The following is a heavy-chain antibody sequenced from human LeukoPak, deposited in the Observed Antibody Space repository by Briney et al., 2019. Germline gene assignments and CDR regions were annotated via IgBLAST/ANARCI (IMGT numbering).Heavy chain of an antibody. CDR1: GGSISSYF. Sequence: PSETLSLTCTVSGGSISSYFWSWIRQPPGKGLEWIGYIYYSGSTNYNPSLKSRVTISVDTSKNQFSLRLSSVTAADTAVYYCARHYYGSGSYQRYFDYWGQGTLVTVSP. D-gene: IGHD3-10*01. V-gene: IGHV4-59*08. CDR2: IYYSGST. J-gene: IGHJ4*02. CDR3: ARHYYGSGSYQRYFDY.